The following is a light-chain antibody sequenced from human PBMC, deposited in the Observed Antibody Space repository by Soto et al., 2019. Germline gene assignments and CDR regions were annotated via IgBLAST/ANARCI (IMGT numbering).Light chain of an antibody. CDR1: QSVSSY. J-gene: IGKJ5*01. CDR3: QQRSNWPIT. Sequence: EIVLTQSPATLSLSPGERATLSCRASQSVSSYLAWYQQKPGQAPRLLIYDASNRATGIPARFSGSGSGTDFTLTISSLEPEDFAVYYCQQRSNWPITFGQGIRLDIK. CDR2: DAS. V-gene: IGKV3-11*01.